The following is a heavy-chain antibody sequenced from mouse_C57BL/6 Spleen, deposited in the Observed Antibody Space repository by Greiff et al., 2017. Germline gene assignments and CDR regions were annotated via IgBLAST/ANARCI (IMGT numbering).Heavy chain of an antibody. CDR2: INPSNGGT. CDR1: GYTFTSYW. CDR3: ARGNGNYEDYYAMDY. Sequence: QVQLKQPGTELVKPGASVKLSCKASGYTFTSYWMHWVKQRPGQGLEWIGNINPSNGGTNYNEKFKSKATLTVDKSSSTAYMQLSSLTSEYSAVYYCARGNGNYEDYYAMDYWVQGTSVTGSS. J-gene: IGHJ4*01. V-gene: IGHV1-53*01. D-gene: IGHD2-1*01.